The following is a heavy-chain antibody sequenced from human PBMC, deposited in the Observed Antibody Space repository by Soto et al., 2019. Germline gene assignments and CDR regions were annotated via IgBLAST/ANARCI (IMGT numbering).Heavy chain of an antibody. CDR3: ARIPTFNSAAPFDY. D-gene: IGHD2-21*01. CDR2: IYYSGST. J-gene: IGHJ4*02. V-gene: IGHV4-30-4*01. CDR1: VGSISSGDSY. Sequence: KPAETLSLTCTVSVGSISSGDSYWNWIRQSPGKGMDWSGYIYYSGSTDYNPSLKSRVTISVDTSKNQFSLKLNSVTAADTATYFCARIPTFNSAAPFDYWEQGAMVTVSS.